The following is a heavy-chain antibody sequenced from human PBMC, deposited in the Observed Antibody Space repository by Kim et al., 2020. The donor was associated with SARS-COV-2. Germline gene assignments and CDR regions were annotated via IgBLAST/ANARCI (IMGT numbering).Heavy chain of an antibody. J-gene: IGHJ3*01. CDR1: DFTFSRYT. CDR2: ISGGTGYV. V-gene: IGHV3-21*01. D-gene: IGHD6-19*01. Sequence: GGSLRLSCVGSDFTFSRYTMNWVRQAPGKGLEWVSSISGGTGYVDYADSVKGRFTISRDNAKSSLFLQMNSLRAEDTAVYYCARSIAVRLPAFDFWGQGTLVTVSS. CDR3: ARSIAVRLPAFDF.